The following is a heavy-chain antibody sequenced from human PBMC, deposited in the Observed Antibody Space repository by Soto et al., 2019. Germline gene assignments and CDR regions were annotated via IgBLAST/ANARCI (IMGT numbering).Heavy chain of an antibody. Sequence: GGSLRLSCAASGVTFSNYWMHWVRQAPGKGLVWVSRINSDGSSTSYADSVKGRFTISRDNAKNTLYLQMNSLRAEDTAVYYCAREYTGYCSNAVCFAFDYWGQGTLVTVSS. CDR2: INSDGSST. V-gene: IGHV3-74*01. J-gene: IGHJ4*02. CDR3: AREYTGYCSNAVCFAFDY. CDR1: GVTFSNYW. D-gene: IGHD2-8*01.